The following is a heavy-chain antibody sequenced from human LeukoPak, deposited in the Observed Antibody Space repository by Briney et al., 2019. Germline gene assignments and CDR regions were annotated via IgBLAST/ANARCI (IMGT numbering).Heavy chain of an antibody. D-gene: IGHD1-26*01. V-gene: IGHV4-59*08. Sequence: SETLSLTCTVSGGSISSYYWSWIRQPPGKGLEWIGYIYYSGSTNYNPSLKSRVTISVDTSKNQFSLKLSSVTAADTAVYHCARHSGSYYHFDYWGQGTLVTVSS. CDR3: ARHSGSYYHFDY. CDR1: GGSISSYY. J-gene: IGHJ4*02. CDR2: IYYSGST.